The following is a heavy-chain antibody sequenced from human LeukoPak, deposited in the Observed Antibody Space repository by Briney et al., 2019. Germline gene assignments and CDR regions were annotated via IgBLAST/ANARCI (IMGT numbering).Heavy chain of an antibody. Sequence: PGGSLRLSCAASGFTFSNYAMSWVRQAPGKGLEWVAAITSSGESTNYADSVKGRFTISRDNAKNSLYLQMNSLRAEDTAVYYCARVGQGILTGYASDYWGQGTLVTVSS. J-gene: IGHJ4*02. CDR1: GFTFSNYA. V-gene: IGHV3-23*01. CDR2: ITSSGEST. D-gene: IGHD3-9*01. CDR3: ARVGQGILTGYASDY.